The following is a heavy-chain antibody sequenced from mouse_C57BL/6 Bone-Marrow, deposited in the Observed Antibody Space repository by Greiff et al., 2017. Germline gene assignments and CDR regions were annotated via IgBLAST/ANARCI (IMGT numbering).Heavy chain of an antibody. Sequence: QVQLQQPGAELVKPGASVKLSCKASGYNFTSSWLHWVKQRPGRGLEWIGRIDPNSGGTKYNEKFKSQATLTVNKPSSTAYMQLSSLTSEDSAVYYCARDGVTTCVYAMDYWGQGTSVTVSS. J-gene: IGHJ4*01. CDR2: IDPNSGGT. V-gene: IGHV1-72*01. CDR1: GYNFTSSW. CDR3: ARDGVTTCVYAMDY. D-gene: IGHD2-2*01.